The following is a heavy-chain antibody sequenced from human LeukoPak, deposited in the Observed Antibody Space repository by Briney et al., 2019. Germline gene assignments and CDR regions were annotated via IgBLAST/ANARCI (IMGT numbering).Heavy chain of an antibody. CDR2: IRYDGSNK. D-gene: IGHD3-22*01. CDR1: GFTFSSYG. V-gene: IGHV3-30*02. J-gene: IGHJ4*02. Sequence: GGSLRLSCAASGFTFSSYGMHWVLQAPGKGLEWLAFIRYDGSNKYYADSVKGRFTISRDNSKNTLYLQMNSLRAEDTAVYYCAKGGKYYDSSGFDYWGQGTLVTVSS. CDR3: AKGGKYYDSSGFDY.